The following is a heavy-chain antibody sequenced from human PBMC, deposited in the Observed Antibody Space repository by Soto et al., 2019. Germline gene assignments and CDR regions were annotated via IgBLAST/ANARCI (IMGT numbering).Heavy chain of an antibody. Sequence: SETLSLTCTVSGGSISSYYWSWIRQPPGKGLEWIGYIYYSGSTNYNPSLKSRVTISVDTSKNQFSLKLSSVTAVDTAVYYCASNLNPRYYYYMDVWGKGTTVTVSS. J-gene: IGHJ6*03. V-gene: IGHV4-59*01. CDR1: GGSISSYY. CDR2: IYYSGST. CDR3: ASNLNPRYYYYMDV.